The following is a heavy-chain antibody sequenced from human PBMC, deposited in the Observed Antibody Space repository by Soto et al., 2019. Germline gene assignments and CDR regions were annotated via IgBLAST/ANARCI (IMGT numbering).Heavy chain of an antibody. CDR2: ISAYNGNT. CDR3: ARDGYSNFITLYYYYGMDV. CDR1: GYTFTSYG. Sequence: ASVKVSCKASGYTFTSYGISWVRQAPGQGLEWMGWISAYNGNTNYAQKLQGRVTMTTDTSTSTAYMELRSPRSDDTAVYYCARDGYSNFITLYYYYGMDVWGQGTTVTVSS. J-gene: IGHJ6*02. D-gene: IGHD4-4*01. V-gene: IGHV1-18*04.